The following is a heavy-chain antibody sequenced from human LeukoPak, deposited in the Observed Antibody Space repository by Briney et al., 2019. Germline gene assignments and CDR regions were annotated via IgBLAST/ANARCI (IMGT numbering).Heavy chain of an antibody. CDR3: ARDWGVGAAGSDY. J-gene: IGHJ4*02. CDR2: IKQDGSEK. CDR1: EFTFSNAW. Sequence: GGSLRLSCAASEFTFSNAWMSWVRQAPGKGLEWVANIKQDGSEKYYVDSVKGRFTISRDNAKNSLYLQMNSLRAEDTAVYYCARDWGVGAAGSDYWGQGTLVTVSS. V-gene: IGHV3-7*01. D-gene: IGHD6-13*01.